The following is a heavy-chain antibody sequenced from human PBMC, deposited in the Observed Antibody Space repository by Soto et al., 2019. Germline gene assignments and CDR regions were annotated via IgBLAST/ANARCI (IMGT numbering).Heavy chain of an antibody. Sequence: QVQLVQSGAEVKKPGASVKVSCKASGYTFTSYDINWVRQATGQGLEWMGWMNPNSGNTGYAQKFQGRVTMTRNTSIRTAHPERSSLGSGVKAVYFCAGGRVDWLDYGGQGALVSGSS. CDR1: GYTFTSYD. CDR2: MNPNSGNT. D-gene: IGHD3-9*01. J-gene: IGHJ4*02. CDR3: AGGRVDWLDY. V-gene: IGHV1-8*01.